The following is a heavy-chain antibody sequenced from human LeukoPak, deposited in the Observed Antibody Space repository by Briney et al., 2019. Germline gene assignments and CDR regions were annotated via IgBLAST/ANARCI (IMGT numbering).Heavy chain of an antibody. CDR1: GYTFTSYY. V-gene: IGHV1-46*01. CDR3: ARDLDYYDSSGYYPPISY. J-gene: IGHJ4*02. Sequence: ASVKVSCKASGYTFTSYYMHWVRQAPGQGLEWMGIINPSGGSTSYAQKFQGRVTMARDTSTSTVYMELSSLRSEDTAVYYCARDLDYYDSSGYYPPISYWGQGTLVTVSS. CDR2: INPSGGST. D-gene: IGHD3-22*01.